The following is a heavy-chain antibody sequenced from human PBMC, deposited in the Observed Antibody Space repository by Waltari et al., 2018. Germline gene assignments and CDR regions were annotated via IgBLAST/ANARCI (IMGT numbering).Heavy chain of an antibody. V-gene: IGHV4-34*01. J-gene: IGHJ4*02. CDR3: VRGKMYSRPYFDY. CDR1: GEPFIGDY. CDR2: IHHSGSI. Sequence: QMQLQQWGAGLLKPSETLSLTCAVSGEPFIGDYWNWIRQPPGRGLEWIGEIHHSGSITYNPSLESRITISQDMSKNQFSLKLTSVTAADSAVYYCVRGKMYSRPYFDYWGQGTLVTVSS. D-gene: IGHD6-13*01.